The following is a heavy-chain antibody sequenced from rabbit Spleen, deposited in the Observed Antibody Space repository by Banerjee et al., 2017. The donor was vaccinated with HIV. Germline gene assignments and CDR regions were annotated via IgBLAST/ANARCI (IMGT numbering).Heavy chain of an antibody. CDR2: IYGGSSGFT. D-gene: IGHD8-1*01. V-gene: IGHV1S45*01. CDR1: GFSFNNNYW. J-gene: IGHJ6*01. Sequence: QEQLEESGGDLVKPEGSLTLTCTASGFSFNNNYWICWVRPAPGKGLEWIACIYGGSSGFTYFASWAKGRFTISKTSSTTVTLQMTSLTAADTATYFCARDSGTSFSSYGMDLWGPGTLVTVS. CDR3: ARDSGTSFSSYGMDL.